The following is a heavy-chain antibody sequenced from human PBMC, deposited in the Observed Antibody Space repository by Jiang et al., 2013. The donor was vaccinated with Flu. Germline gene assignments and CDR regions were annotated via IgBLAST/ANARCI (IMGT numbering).Heavy chain of an antibody. CDR3: AREVTMVRGVIGHAFDI. V-gene: IGHV4-31*03. CDR1: GGSISSGGYY. Sequence: GLVKPSQTLSLTCTVSGGSISSGGYYWSWIRQHPGKGLEWIGYIYYSGSTYYNPSLKSRVTISVDTSKNQFSLKLSSVTAADTAVYYCAREVTMVRGVIGHAFDIWGQGTMVTVSS. J-gene: IGHJ3*02. D-gene: IGHD3-10*01. CDR2: IYYSGST.